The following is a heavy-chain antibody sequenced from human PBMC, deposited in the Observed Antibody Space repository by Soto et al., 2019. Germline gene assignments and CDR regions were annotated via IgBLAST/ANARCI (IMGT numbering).Heavy chain of an antibody. Sequence: QVPLVQSGGEVKKPGASVMVSCKASGYRFTNYYIIWVRQAPGQGLEWMGWISAYNGITNYAEKFQGRVTMTTDASTSTGYMEMRGLRSDDTAMYYCARDQNGSDWPPVAFLWGQGTLVTVSS. CDR2: ISAYNGIT. J-gene: IGHJ4*02. CDR1: GYRFTNYY. CDR3: ARDQNGSDWPPVAFL. D-gene: IGHD6-19*01. V-gene: IGHV1-18*01.